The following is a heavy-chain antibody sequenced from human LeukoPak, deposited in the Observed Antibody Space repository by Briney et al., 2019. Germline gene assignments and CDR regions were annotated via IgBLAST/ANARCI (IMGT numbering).Heavy chain of an antibody. D-gene: IGHD6-13*01. CDR1: GFTFSSYA. V-gene: IGHV3-23*01. Sequence: GGSLRLSCAASGFTFSSYAMSWVRQAPGKGLEWVSAISGSGGSTYYADSVKGRFTISRDNSKNTLYLQMNSLRAEDTAVYYCARFIAEAGDYFDYWGQGTLVTVSS. J-gene: IGHJ4*02. CDR2: ISGSGGST. CDR3: ARFIAEAGDYFDY.